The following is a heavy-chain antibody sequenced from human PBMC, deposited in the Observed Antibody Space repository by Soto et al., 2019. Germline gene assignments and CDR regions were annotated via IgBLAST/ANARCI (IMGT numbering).Heavy chain of an antibody. CDR2: MNPNSGNT. V-gene: IGHV1-8*01. Sequence: QVQLVQSGAEVKKPGASVKVSCKASGYTFTSYDISWVRQATGQGLEWMGWMNPNSGNTGYAQKFKGSVTMTRNTSISTAYMELSSLRSEDTAVYYCAIPKWEMVVYYGMDVWGQGTTVTVSS. CDR3: AIPKWEMVVYYGMDV. D-gene: IGHD1-26*01. CDR1: GYTFTSYD. J-gene: IGHJ6*02.